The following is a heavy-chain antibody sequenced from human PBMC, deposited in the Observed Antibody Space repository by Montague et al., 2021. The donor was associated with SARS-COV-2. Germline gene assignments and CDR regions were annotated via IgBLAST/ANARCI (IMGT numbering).Heavy chain of an antibody. CDR3: GRDAKATVY. J-gene: IGHJ4*02. Sequence: SLRLSCAASGFIFSGYYMTWVRQAPGKGLEWVSYISSSGTFIYYXDSVKGRFTISRDNAKNSLYLQMNSLTAEDTAVYYCGRDAKATVYWGQGTLVTVSS. CDR2: ISSSGTFI. V-gene: IGHV3-11*01. CDR1: GFIFSGYY. D-gene: IGHD1-1*01.